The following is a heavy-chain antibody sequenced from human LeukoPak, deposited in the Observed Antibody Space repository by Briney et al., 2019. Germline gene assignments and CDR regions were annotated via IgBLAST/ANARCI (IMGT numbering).Heavy chain of an antibody. D-gene: IGHD2-15*01. CDR1: GGSFSGYY. CDR3: ARETSVHCSGGSCYSPDP. CDR2: INHSGST. J-gene: IGHJ5*02. Sequence: SETLSLTCAVYGGSFSGYYWSWIRQPPGKGLEWIGEINHSGSTNYNPSLKSRVTISVDTSKNQCSLKLSSVTAADTAVYYCARETSVHCSGGSCYSPDPWGQGTLVTVSS. V-gene: IGHV4-34*01.